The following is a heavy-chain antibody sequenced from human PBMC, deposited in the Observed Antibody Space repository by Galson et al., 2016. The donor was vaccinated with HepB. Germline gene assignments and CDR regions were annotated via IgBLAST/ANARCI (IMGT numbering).Heavy chain of an antibody. CDR3: ARAQNSYESLGYFETYWYFDL. J-gene: IGHJ2*01. V-gene: IGHV3-48*04. CDR1: GFTFSSYS. D-gene: IGHD3-22*01. Sequence: SLRLSCAAAGFTFSSYSMNWVRQAPGKGLEWVSFISPSGTTIYYRDSVKGRFTISRDNAKKSLYLQINSLRAEDTAVYYCARAQNSYESLGYFETYWYFDLWGRGTLVTVSS. CDR2: ISPSGTTI.